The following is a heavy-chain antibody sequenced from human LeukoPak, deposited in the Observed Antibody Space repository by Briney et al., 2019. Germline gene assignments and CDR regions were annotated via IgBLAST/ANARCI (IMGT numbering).Heavy chain of an antibody. D-gene: IGHD2-21*02. CDR1: GGSISSYY. CDR2: IYTSGST. Sequence: SETLSLTCTVSGGSISSYYWSWIRQPAGKGLEWIGRIYTSGSTNYNPSLKSRDTMSVDTSKNQFSLKLSSVTAADTAVYYCARDSTYCGGDCYDYYYYMDVWGKGTTVTVSS. CDR3: ARDSTYCGGDCYDYYYYMDV. J-gene: IGHJ6*03. V-gene: IGHV4-4*07.